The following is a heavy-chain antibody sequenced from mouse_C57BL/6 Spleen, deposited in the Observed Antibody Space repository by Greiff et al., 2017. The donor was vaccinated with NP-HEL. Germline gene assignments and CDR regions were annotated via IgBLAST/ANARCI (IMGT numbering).Heavy chain of an antibody. CDR2: ISYDGSN. CDR1: GYSFTSCYY. D-gene: IGHD1-1*01. V-gene: IGHV3-6*01. Sequence: VQLKESGPGLVKPSQSLSLTCSVSGYSFTSCYYWNWIRQFPGNKLEWMGYISYDGSNNYNPSLTNRISITRDSSNNQFFLKLDSVTAEDTASYYCAYGHLLLTRWGTGTTVTVSS. J-gene: IGHJ1*03. CDR3: AYGHLLLTR.